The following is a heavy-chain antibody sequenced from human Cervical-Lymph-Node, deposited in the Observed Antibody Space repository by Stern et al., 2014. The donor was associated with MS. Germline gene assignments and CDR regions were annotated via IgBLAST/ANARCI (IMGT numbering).Heavy chain of an antibody. CDR3: ATEKGACSGDDGHVTFDS. J-gene: IGHJ4*02. D-gene: IGHD2-15*01. CDR2: IWFDGTNE. V-gene: IGHV3-33*03. CDR1: GFAFSRHG. Sequence: VQLVESGGGVIQPGRSLRLSCAASGFAFSRHGMHWVRQVPGKGLEWVAVIWFDGTNEKYEDSVKGRFTISRDNSKNSLYLQMNNLRVEDTAMYYCATEKGACSGDDGHVTFDSGGQGTLVTVSS.